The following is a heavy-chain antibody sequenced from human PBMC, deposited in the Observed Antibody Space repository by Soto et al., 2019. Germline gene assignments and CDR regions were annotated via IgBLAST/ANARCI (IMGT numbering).Heavy chain of an antibody. V-gene: IGHV3-33*01. J-gene: IGHJ4*02. CDR1: GFTFSSYG. CDR2: IWYDGSNK. D-gene: IGHD2-15*01. Sequence: QVQLVESGGGVVQPGRSLRLSCAASGFTFSSYGMHWVRQAPGKGLELVAVIWYDGSNKYYADSVKGRFTISRDNSKNALYLQMNSLRAEDTAVYYCARISIAPGYWGQGTLVTVSS. CDR3: ARISIAPGY.